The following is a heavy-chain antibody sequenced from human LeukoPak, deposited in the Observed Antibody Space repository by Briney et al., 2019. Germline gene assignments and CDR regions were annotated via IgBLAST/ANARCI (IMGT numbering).Heavy chain of an antibody. D-gene: IGHD2/OR15-2a*01. CDR2: IKEDGSEK. CDR3: AISYLAFDI. CDR1: TFTFRNYW. Sequence: GGSLRLSCAASTFTFRNYWMSWVRQAPGKGLEWVANIKEDGSEKDYVDSVKGRFTISRDNAENSLYLQMNSLRADDTAVYCAAISYLAFDIWGQGTMVTVSS. J-gene: IGHJ3*02. V-gene: IGHV3-7*03.